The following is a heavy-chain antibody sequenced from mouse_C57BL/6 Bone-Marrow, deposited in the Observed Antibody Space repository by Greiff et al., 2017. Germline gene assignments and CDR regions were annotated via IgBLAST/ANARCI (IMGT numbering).Heavy chain of an antibody. Sequence: VQLQQSGAELAKPGASVKLSCKASGYTFTSYWMHWVKQRPGQGLEWIGYINPSSGYTKYNQKFKDKATLTEDKSSSTAYMQLSSLTYEDSAVYYCASNYWFAYWGQGTLVTVSA. J-gene: IGHJ3*01. CDR1: GYTFTSYW. D-gene: IGHD1-3*01. CDR2: INPSSGYT. CDR3: ASNYWFAY. V-gene: IGHV1-7*01.